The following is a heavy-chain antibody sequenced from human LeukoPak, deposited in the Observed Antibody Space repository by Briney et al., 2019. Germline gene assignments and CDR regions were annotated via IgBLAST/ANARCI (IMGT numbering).Heavy chain of an antibody. CDR1: GFTFSRYN. V-gene: IGHV3-23*01. D-gene: IGHD4-17*01. Sequence: GGSLRLSCAASGFTFSRYNMNWVRQAPGKGLEWVSTISNSGAGTYYADSVKGRFTISRDNSKNTLYLQMNSLRAEDTAVYYCARGSTTFDYWGQGTLVTVSS. J-gene: IGHJ4*02. CDR3: ARGSTTFDY. CDR2: ISNSGAGT.